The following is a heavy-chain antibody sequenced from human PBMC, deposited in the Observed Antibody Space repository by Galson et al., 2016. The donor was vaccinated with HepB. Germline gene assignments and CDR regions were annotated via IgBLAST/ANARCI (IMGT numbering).Heavy chain of an antibody. CDR2: MWYDGSKK. CDR1: GFTFGSYA. D-gene: IGHD6-19*01. J-gene: IGHJ6*02. CDR3: ARDLSGAVPAAYGMDV. Sequence: SLRLSCAASGFTFGSYAMHWVRQAPGKGLEWVAVMWYDGSKKYYSDSVKGRFTISRDNSKNTLYLQMTSLRVEDTAVFYCARDLSGAVPAAYGMDVWGQGTTVTVSS. V-gene: IGHV3-33*01.